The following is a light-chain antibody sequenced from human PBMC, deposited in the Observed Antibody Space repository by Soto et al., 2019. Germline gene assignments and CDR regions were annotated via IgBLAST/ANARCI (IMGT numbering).Light chain of an antibody. CDR3: SSYTSTSTYV. CDR2: HVS. CDR1: SSDVGGYNY. Sequence: QSVLTQPASVSGSPGQSITLSCTGTSSDVGGYNYVSWYQQYPGKAPKLMIYHVSNRPSGVSNRFSGSKSGNSASLTISGLQAEDEADYYCSSYTSTSTYVFGTGTKLTVL. J-gene: IGLJ1*01. V-gene: IGLV2-14*01.